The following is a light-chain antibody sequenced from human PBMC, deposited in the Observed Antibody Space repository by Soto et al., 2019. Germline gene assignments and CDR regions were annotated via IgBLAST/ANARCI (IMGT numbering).Light chain of an antibody. CDR2: DAS. CDR3: QQYNSLST. V-gene: IGKV1-5*01. CDR1: LTISSY. J-gene: IGKJ5*01. Sequence: DIQMTQSTSSLSGFVGDRVTITCRASLTISSYLNWYQQKSGKAPKLLIYDASTLESGVPTRFSGSGSGTEFTLTISSLHPDDFATYYCQQYNSLSTFGQGTRLEIK.